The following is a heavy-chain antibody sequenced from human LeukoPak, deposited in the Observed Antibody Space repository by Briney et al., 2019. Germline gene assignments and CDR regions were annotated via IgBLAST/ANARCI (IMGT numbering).Heavy chain of an antibody. V-gene: IGHV1-8*01. CDR3: ARGTMVRGVNY. Sequence: ASVKVSFKASGYTFTSYDINWVRQATGQGLEWMGWMNPNSGNTGYAQKFQGRVTMTRNTSINTAYMELSSLRSEDTAVYYCARGTMVRGVNYWGQGTLVTVSS. J-gene: IGHJ4*02. D-gene: IGHD3-10*01. CDR1: GYTFTSYD. CDR2: MNPNSGNT.